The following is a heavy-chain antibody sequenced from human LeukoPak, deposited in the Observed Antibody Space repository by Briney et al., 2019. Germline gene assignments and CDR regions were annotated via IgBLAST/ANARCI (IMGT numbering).Heavy chain of an antibody. CDR1: EFSVGSNY. CDR2: IYSGGST. CDR3: TRAAWDY. V-gene: IGHV3-66*01. J-gene: IGHJ4*01. Sequence: QPGGSLRLSCAASEFSVGSNYMTWVRQAPGKGLEWVSPIYSGGSTYYADSVKGRFTIPRDNSKNTVYLQMNVLRAEDTAIYYCTRAAWDYWGQGTLVTVSS.